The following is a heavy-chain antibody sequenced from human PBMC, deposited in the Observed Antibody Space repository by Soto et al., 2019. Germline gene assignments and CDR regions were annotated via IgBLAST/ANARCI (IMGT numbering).Heavy chain of an antibody. J-gene: IGHJ6*02. CDR1: GYTFTGYY. V-gene: IGHV1-2*02. CDR2: INPSSGDT. Sequence: ASVKVSCKASGYTFTGYYIHWLRQAPGQGLEWIGWINPSSGDTNYAQTFQGRVTMTGDTSISTAYMDLTRLTSAEDTAVYYCARVRGVLYFGESVGGLDVWGQGTTVTVSS. D-gene: IGHD3-10*01. CDR3: ARVRGVLYFGESVGGLDV.